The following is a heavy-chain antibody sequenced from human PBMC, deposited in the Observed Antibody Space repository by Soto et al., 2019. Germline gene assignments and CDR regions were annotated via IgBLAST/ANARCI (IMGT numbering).Heavy chain of an antibody. V-gene: IGHV3-9*01. J-gene: IGHJ4*02. Sequence: GGSLRLSCAASGFTFDDYAMHWVRQVLGKGLEWVSSISWNSGNIGYADSVKGRFTTSRDNAKNSLYLQMNSLRPEDTALYYCVRSKGGYSYGTPFDYWGQGTLVTVS. CDR1: GFTFDDYA. CDR3: VRSKGGYSYGTPFDY. D-gene: IGHD5-18*01. CDR2: ISWNSGNI.